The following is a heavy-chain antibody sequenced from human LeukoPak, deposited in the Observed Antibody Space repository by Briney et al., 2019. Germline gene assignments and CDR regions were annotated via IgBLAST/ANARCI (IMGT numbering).Heavy chain of an antibody. Sequence: KPSGTLSLTCTVSGGSISNYHWSWIRQPAGKGLEWIGRISTSGSTNYNPSLKSRVTMSVDTSKNQFSLKLTSVTAADTAVYYCATVTDPRYNYFDPWGQGTLVTVSS. V-gene: IGHV4-4*07. J-gene: IGHJ5*02. CDR2: ISTSGST. CDR1: GGSISNYH. CDR3: ATVTDPRYNYFDP. D-gene: IGHD2-21*02.